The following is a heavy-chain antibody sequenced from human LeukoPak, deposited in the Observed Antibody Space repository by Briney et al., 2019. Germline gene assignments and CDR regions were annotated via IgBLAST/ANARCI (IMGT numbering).Heavy chain of an antibody. CDR1: GFTFSSYA. J-gene: IGHJ4*02. D-gene: IGHD5-18*01. CDR2: ISGSGGST. Sequence: GGSLRLSCAASGFTFSSYAMSWVRQAPGKGLEWVSAISGSGGSTYYADSVKGRFIISRDNSKNTLYLQMNSLRAEDTAVYYCAKLVDTAMGRSPAADYWGQGTLVTVSS. V-gene: IGHV3-23*01. CDR3: AKLVDTAMGRSPAADY.